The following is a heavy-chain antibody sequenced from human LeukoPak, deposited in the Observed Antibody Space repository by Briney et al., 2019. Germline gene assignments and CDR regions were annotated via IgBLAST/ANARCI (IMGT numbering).Heavy chain of an antibody. CDR3: ARATANVYDAFDI. Sequence: PSETLSLTCTVSRGSISTFHWSWFRQPPGKGLEWIGYVFYSGNTDYNPSLKNRATISVDASKNQFSLKLTSVTTADTAVYYCARATANVYDAFDIWGQGTMVTVSS. J-gene: IGHJ3*02. D-gene: IGHD3-10*02. CDR1: RGSISTFH. V-gene: IGHV4-59*01. CDR2: VFYSGNT.